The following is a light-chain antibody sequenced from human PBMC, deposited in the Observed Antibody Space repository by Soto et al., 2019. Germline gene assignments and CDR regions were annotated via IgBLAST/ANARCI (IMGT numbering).Light chain of an antibody. CDR3: QQYASSPRT. V-gene: IGKV3-11*01. CDR1: QSVGTS. Sequence: EIVLTQSPATLSLSPGERATFSCKASQSVGTSLAWFQQKPGQAPRLLIYDASVRATGIPARFSGSGSGTDFTLTISRLQPEDFAVYYCQQYASSPRTFGQGTKVEIK. J-gene: IGKJ1*01. CDR2: DAS.